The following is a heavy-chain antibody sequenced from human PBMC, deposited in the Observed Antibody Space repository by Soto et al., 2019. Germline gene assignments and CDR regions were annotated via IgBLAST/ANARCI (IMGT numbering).Heavy chain of an antibody. Sequence: QVQLVESGGGVVQPGRSLRLSCAASGFTFSSYGMHWVRQAPGKGLEWVTVISYDGKVAYYADSVKGRFTISRDNSKKTLYLQMNSLRTEDTAMSYCVKEGPITNWYFVYWGQGTVVTVSS. CDR1: GFTFSSYG. CDR3: VKEGPITNWYFVY. CDR2: ISYDGKVA. V-gene: IGHV3-30*18. J-gene: IGHJ4*02. D-gene: IGHD1-1*01.